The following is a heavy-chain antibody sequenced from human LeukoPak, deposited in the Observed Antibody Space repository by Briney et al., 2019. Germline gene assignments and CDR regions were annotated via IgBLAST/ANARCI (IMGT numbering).Heavy chain of an antibody. J-gene: IGHJ4*02. CDR3: ARLGYSSGY. V-gene: IGHV4-34*01. CDR2: IKHSGST. D-gene: IGHD6-19*01. CDR1: GGSFSGYY. Sequence: SETLSLTCAVSGGSFSGYYLSWIRQPPGKGLELIGEIKHSGSTNYNPSLKSRVSISVDTSKNQFSLKLSSVTAADTAVYYCARLGYSSGYWGQGTLVTVSS.